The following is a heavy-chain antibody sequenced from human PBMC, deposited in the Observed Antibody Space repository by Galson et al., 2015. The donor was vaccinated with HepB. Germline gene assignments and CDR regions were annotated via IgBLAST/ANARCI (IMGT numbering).Heavy chain of an antibody. CDR3: ARGFYGSGRLDY. V-gene: IGHV4-4*02. CDR2: IYPTGWT. D-gene: IGHD3-10*01. Sequence: ETLSLTCVVSGDSITNSHWWNWVRQPPGKGLEGIGEIYPTGWTHYNVDLQSRVTMSVDTSKNQFSLNLASATAADTAVYYCARGFYGSGRLDYWGQGILVTVSS. CDR1: GDSITNSHW. J-gene: IGHJ4*02.